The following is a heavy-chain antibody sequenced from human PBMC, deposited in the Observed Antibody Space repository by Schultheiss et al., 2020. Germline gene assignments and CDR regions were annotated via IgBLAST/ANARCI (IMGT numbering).Heavy chain of an antibody. Sequence: GGSLRLSCAASGFTFSSYAMHWVRQAPGKGLEWVAVISYDGSNKYYADSVKGRFTISRDNSKNTLYLQMNSLRAEDTAVYYCAKPSDRNLYYYYGMDVWGQGTTVTVSS. J-gene: IGHJ6*02. V-gene: IGHV3-30-3*02. CDR2: ISYDGSNK. CDR1: GFTFSSYA. CDR3: AKPSDRNLYYYYGMDV. D-gene: IGHD1-14*01.